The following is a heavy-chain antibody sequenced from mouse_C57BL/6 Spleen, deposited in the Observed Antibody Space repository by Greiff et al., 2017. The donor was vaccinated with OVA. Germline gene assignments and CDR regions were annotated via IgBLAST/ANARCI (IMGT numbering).Heavy chain of an antibody. D-gene: IGHD1-1*01. J-gene: IGHJ2*01. Sequence: EVQVVESGGGLVKPGGSLKLSCAASGFTFSDYGMHWVRQAPEKGLEWVSYISSGSSIIYYADTVKGRFTISRDKAKNTLFQQRTSRRSEDTAMYYSAATVGFDDWGKGTTLTVSS. V-gene: IGHV5-17*01. CDR2: ISSGSSII. CDR3: AATVGFDD. CDR1: GFTFSDYG.